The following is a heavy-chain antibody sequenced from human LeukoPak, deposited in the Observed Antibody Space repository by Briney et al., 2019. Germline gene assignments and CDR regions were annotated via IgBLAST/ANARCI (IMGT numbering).Heavy chain of an antibody. CDR2: IYPGDSDT. CDR1: GYNFTGYW. D-gene: IGHD2-2*01. CDR3: ARHLGGGPAATPFGY. J-gene: IGHJ4*02. Sequence: GESLKISCKGFGYNFTGYWIGWVRQMPGKGLEWMGIIYPGDSDTRYSPSFQGQVPISADKSISTAYLQWSSLKASDTAMYFCARHLGGGPAATPFGYWGQGTLVTVSS. V-gene: IGHV5-51*01.